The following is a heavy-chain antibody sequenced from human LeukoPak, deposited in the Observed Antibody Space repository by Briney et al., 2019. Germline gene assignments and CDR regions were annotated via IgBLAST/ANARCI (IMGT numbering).Heavy chain of an antibody. Sequence: GGSLRLSCAASGFTFSTNYMNWVRQAPGKGLEWVSILYSGSSTYYSDSVEGRFIVSRDSSKNTLFLQMNDLRAEDTAVYYCARVADHFHWYLDLWGRGTLVTVSS. D-gene: IGHD3-3*02. V-gene: IGHV3-53*01. CDR1: GFTFSTNY. CDR3: ARVADHFHWYLDL. J-gene: IGHJ2*01. CDR2: LYSGSST.